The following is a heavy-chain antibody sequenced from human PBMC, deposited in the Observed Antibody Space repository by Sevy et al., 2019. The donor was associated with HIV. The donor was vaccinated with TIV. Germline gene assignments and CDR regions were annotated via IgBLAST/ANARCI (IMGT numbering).Heavy chain of an antibody. CDR2: FDPEDGDPEDGKT. D-gene: IGHD3-22*01. Sequence: ASVKVSCKVSGYTLAKFSIHWVRQAPGKGLEWMISFDPEDGDPEDGKTIYAQKFLGRVTMTEDTSTDTAYMELRSLRSYDTAVYYCATTKDYYDSSGYPFDYWGQGTLVTVSS. J-gene: IGHJ4*02. V-gene: IGHV1-24*01. CDR3: ATTKDYYDSSGYPFDY. CDR1: GYTLAKFS.